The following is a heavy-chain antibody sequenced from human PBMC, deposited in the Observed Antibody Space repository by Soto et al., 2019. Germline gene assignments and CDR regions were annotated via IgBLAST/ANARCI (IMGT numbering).Heavy chain of an antibody. CDR2: ISGSGVST. Sequence: EVQLLESGGGLVQPGGSLRLSCAASGFTFSSYAVSWVRQAPGKGLEWVSDISGSGVSTYYAGSVKGRFTISRDNSKNTLYLQMNSLRAEDTALYYCAKDRKLGDLSYFDYWGQGTLVTVSS. CDR3: AKDRKLGDLSYFDY. V-gene: IGHV3-23*01. CDR1: GFTFSSYA. D-gene: IGHD3-16*02. J-gene: IGHJ4*02.